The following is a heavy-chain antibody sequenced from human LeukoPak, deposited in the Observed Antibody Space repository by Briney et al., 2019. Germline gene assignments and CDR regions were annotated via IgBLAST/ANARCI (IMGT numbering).Heavy chain of an antibody. CDR1: GGTFSSYA. J-gene: IGHJ4*02. CDR2: IIPIFGTA. V-gene: IGHV1-69*13. CDR3: ARVRRYCSGGSCYSHFDY. Sequence: GASVKVSCKASGGTFSSYAISWVRQAPGQGLEWMGGIIPIFGTANYAQKFQGRVTITADESTSTAYMELSSLRSEDTAVYYCARVRRYCSGGSCYSHFDYWGQGTLVTVSS. D-gene: IGHD2-15*01.